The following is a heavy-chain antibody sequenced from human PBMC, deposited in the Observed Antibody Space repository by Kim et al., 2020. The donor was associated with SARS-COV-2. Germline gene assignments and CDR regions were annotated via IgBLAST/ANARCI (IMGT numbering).Heavy chain of an antibody. D-gene: IGHD6-13*01. J-gene: IGHJ4*02. Sequence: GGSLRLSCAASGFTFDDYAMHWVRQAPGKGLEWVSGISWNSGSIGYADSVKGRFTISRDNAKNSLYLQMNSLRAEDTALYYCSKDGYSSFFWNGIDYWGQGTLVTVSS. CDR1: GFTFDDYA. CDR2: ISWNSGSI. V-gene: IGHV3-9*01. CDR3: SKDGYSSFFWNGIDY.